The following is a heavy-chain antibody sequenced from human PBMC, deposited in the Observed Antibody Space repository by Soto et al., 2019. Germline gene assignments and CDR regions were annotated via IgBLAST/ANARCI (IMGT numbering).Heavy chain of an antibody. CDR1: GFTFSSYG. Sequence: QVQLVESGGGVVQPGRSLRLSCAASGFTFSSYGMHWVRQAPGKGLEWVAVIWYDGSNKYYADSVKGRFTISRDNSKNTLYLQMNSVRAEDTAVYYCARDQGTVTISYGMDVWGQGTTVTVSS. D-gene: IGHD3-3*01. CDR3: ARDQGTVTISYGMDV. V-gene: IGHV3-33*01. CDR2: IWYDGSNK. J-gene: IGHJ6*02.